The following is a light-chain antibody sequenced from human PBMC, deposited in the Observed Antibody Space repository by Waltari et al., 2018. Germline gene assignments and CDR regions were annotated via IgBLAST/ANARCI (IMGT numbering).Light chain of an antibody. Sequence: DIQMTQSPSTLSASVGDRVTITCRASQNIDKWLAWYQQKPGETPKLLISQASKLESGVPSRFSGSGSGTEFTLTISSLQPDDFATYYCQQYNTNSETFGQGTKMKVK. V-gene: IGKV1-5*03. J-gene: IGKJ1*01. CDR2: QAS. CDR3: QQYNTNSET. CDR1: QNIDKW.